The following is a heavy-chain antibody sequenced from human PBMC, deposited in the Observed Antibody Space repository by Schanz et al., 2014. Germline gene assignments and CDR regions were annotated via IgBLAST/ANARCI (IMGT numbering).Heavy chain of an antibody. CDR2: ISGYNGNT. J-gene: IGHJ5*02. V-gene: IGHV1-18*04. Sequence: QVQLVQSGGEVKKPGASVKVSCKASGYTFTSYGISWVRQAPGQGLEWMGWISGYNGNTNYAQKLQGRVTMTTDTSMSTADMELRSLRSDDTAVYYCARDRIGHYYGSGSIDPWGQGTLVTVSS. D-gene: IGHD3-10*01. CDR3: ARDRIGHYYGSGSIDP. CDR1: GYTFTSYG.